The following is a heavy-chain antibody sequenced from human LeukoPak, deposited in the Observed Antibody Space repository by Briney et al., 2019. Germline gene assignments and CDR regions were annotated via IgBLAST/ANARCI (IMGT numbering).Heavy chain of an antibody. J-gene: IGHJ4*02. V-gene: IGHV3-53*01. CDR2: IYSGAGT. Sequence: GGSLRLSCAASGFIVSSNHMSWVRQAPGKGLEWVSIIYSGAGTYYADSVKGRFTVSRDNSKNTVYLQMNSLRAEDTAVYYCARGAAGGSGGIDYWGQGTLVTVSS. CDR3: ARGAAGGSGGIDY. CDR1: GFIVSSNH. D-gene: IGHD6-13*01.